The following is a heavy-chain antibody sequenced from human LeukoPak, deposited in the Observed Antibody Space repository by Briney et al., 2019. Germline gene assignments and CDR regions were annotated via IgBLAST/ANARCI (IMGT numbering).Heavy chain of an antibody. CDR3: ARLWFGESDFDY. D-gene: IGHD3-10*01. Sequence: GGSLRLSCAASGFTFSSYAMSWVRQAPGKGLGWVSAISGSGGSTYYADSVKGRFTISRDNSKNTLYLQMNSLRAEDAAVYYCARLWFGESDFDYWGQGTLVTVSS. CDR2: ISGSGGST. CDR1: GFTFSSYA. J-gene: IGHJ4*02. V-gene: IGHV3-23*01.